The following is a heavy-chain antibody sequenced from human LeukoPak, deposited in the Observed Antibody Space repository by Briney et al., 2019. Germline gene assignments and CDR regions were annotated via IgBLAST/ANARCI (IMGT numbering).Heavy chain of an antibody. J-gene: IGHJ3*02. CDR1: GFTVRSNY. V-gene: IGHV3-53*01. D-gene: IGHD4-23*01. CDR3: ASWTTVVTPHAFDI. CDR2: IYSGGST. Sequence: GGSLRLSCAASGFTVRSNYMSWVRQAPGKGLEWVSVIYSGGSTYYADSVKGRFTISRDNSKNTLYLQMNSLRAEDTAVYYCASWTTVVTPHAFDIWGQGTMVTVSS.